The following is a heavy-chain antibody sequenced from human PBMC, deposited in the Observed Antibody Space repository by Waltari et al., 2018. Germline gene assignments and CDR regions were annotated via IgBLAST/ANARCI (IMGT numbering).Heavy chain of an antibody. CDR1: GGSISHLNFY. Sequence: QVQLQESGPGLAQASQTLSLTCDVSGGSISHLNFYWSWIRQPAGKGLEWIGRIYRSGVTDYNPSLRGRATMFLDMSKNQFSLTVDSLIAADTAVYYCAVSPDTATSRAAFHFWGPGTTVSVSS. V-gene: IGHV4-61*02. CDR3: AVSPDTATSRAAFHF. D-gene: IGHD5-18*01. J-gene: IGHJ6*02. CDR2: IYRSGVT.